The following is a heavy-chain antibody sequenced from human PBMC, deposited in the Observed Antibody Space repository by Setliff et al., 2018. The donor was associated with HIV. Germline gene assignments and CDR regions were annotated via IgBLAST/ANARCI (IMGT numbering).Heavy chain of an antibody. CDR1: DGSFSGYY. J-gene: IGHJ4*02. Sequence: PSETLSLTCAVYDGSFSGYYWIWIRQPPGKGLEWIGEITHSGSTNYNPSLKSRVTMSVDTSKNQFSLKLTSVTAADTAVYYCARDDYYDSTGYEGASFWGRGTLVTVSS. CDR2: ITHSGST. V-gene: IGHV4-34*01. D-gene: IGHD3-22*01. CDR3: ARDDYYDSTGYEGASF.